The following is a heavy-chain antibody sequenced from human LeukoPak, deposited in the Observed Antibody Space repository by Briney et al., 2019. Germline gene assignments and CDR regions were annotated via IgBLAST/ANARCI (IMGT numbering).Heavy chain of an antibody. Sequence: SEALSLTCAVYGGSFSGYYWSWIRQPPGKGLEWIGEINHSGSTNYNPSLKSRVTISVDTSKNQFSLKLSSVTAADTAVYYCARRYSSSWIAVLDVWGQGTTVTVSS. CDR3: ARRYSSSWIAVLDV. V-gene: IGHV4-34*01. CDR2: INHSGST. D-gene: IGHD6-13*01. J-gene: IGHJ6*02. CDR1: GGSFSGYY.